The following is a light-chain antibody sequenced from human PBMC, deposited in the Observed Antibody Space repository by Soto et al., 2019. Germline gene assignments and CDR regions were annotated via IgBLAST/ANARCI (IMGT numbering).Light chain of an antibody. Sequence: QTVVTQEPSLTVSPGGTVTLTCASSTGPVTSGYYPNWFQQKPGQAPGPLIYSTTNEHSWTPARFSGSLLGGKAALTLSGVLPEDEAEYYCLLYYGSPQPNWVFGGGTKLTVL. CDR3: LLYYGSPQPNWV. J-gene: IGLJ3*02. V-gene: IGLV7-43*01. CDR1: TGPVTSGYY. CDR2: STT.